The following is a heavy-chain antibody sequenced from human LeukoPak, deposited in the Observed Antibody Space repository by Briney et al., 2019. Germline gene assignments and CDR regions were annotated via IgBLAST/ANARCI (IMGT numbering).Heavy chain of an antibody. CDR2: IDTAGDT. CDR1: GFTFSSYD. J-gene: IGHJ4*02. Sequence: PGGSLRLSCAASGFTFSSYDMHWVRQVTGKGLEWVSPIDTAGDTYYPGSVKGRFTISRENAKNSLYLQMNSLRAGDTAVYYCVRRCSSSSCPLDYWGQGTLVTVSS. D-gene: IGHD2-2*01. V-gene: IGHV3-13*01. CDR3: VRRCSSSSCPLDY.